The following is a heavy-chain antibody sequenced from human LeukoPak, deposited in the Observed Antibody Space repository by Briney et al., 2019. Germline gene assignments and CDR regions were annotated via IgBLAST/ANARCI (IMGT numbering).Heavy chain of an antibody. Sequence: GGSLRLSCAASGFTVSGTHMSWVRQAPGKGLEWVSAMYTGGTTYYADSVMGRFTVSRDNSRNTVFLHMNSLRVDDTAVYYCAKDEATSGGGLASRGQGTLVTVSP. CDR1: GFTVSGTH. CDR2: MYTGGTT. D-gene: IGHD3-16*01. CDR3: AKDEATSGGGLAS. J-gene: IGHJ4*02. V-gene: IGHV3-53*01.